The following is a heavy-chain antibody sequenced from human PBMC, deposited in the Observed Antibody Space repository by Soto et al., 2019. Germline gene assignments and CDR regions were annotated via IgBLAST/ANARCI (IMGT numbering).Heavy chain of an antibody. V-gene: IGHV5-51*01. Sequence: GEYLKISCKGSGYRFTSYWIGWVRQMPGKGLEWMGIIYPGDSDTRYSPSFQGQVTISADKSISTAYLQWSSLKASDTAMYYCAGLGSGSSTGWLAFDTWGIGTIVT. D-gene: IGHD6-19*01. CDR1: GYRFTSYW. CDR2: IYPGDSDT. CDR3: AGLGSGSSTGWLAFDT. J-gene: IGHJ3*02.